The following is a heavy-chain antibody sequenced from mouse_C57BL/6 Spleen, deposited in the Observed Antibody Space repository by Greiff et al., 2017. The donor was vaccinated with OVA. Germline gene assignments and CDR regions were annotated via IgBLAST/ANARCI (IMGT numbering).Heavy chain of an antibody. CDR2: IYPGGGYT. V-gene: IGHV1-63*01. CDR3: ARWLNYYGSSSHWYFDV. CDR1: GYTFTNYW. D-gene: IGHD1-1*01. Sequence: QVQLQQSGAELVRPGTSVKMSCKASGYTFTNYWIGWAKQRPGHGLEWIGDIYPGGGYTNYNEKFKGKATLTADKSSSTAYMQFSSLTSEDSAIYYCARWLNYYGSSSHWYFDVWGTGTTVTVSS. J-gene: IGHJ1*03.